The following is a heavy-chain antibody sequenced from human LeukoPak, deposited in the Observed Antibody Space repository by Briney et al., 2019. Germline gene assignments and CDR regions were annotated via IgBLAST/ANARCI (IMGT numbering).Heavy chain of an antibody. V-gene: IGHV3-23*01. Sequence: GGSLRLSCAASGFTFSSYAMSWVRQAPGKGLDWVSSMIGSGGSPAYADSVKGRFTISRDNAKNTLYLQMNSLRVEDTAVYYCARELPFDYWGQGTLVTVSS. CDR2: MIGSGGSP. CDR3: ARELPFDY. J-gene: IGHJ4*02. CDR1: GFTFSSYA. D-gene: IGHD2-15*01.